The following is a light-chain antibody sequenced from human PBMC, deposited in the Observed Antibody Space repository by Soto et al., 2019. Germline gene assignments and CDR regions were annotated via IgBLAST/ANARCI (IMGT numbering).Light chain of an antibody. Sequence: QLVLTQPPSASGTPGQRVTISCSGSSSNIGSDSVNCYQQLPGTAPKLLIYRNNQRPSGVPDRLSGSKSGTSASLAISGLQSEDEADYYCAAWDDSLNGVVFGGGTKLTVL. CDR1: SSNIGSDS. CDR3: AAWDDSLNGVV. V-gene: IGLV1-44*01. CDR2: RNN. J-gene: IGLJ2*01.